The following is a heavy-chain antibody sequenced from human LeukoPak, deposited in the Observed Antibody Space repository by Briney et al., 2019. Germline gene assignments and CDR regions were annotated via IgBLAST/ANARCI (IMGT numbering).Heavy chain of an antibody. Sequence: GGSLRLSCAASGFTFSSYSMNWVRQAPGKGLEWVSSISSSSSYIYYADSVKGRFTISRDNAKNSLYLQMNSLRAEDTAVHYCARAYSSGWYSYWGQGTLVTVSS. V-gene: IGHV3-21*01. CDR1: GFTFSSYS. CDR2: ISSSSSYI. D-gene: IGHD6-19*01. J-gene: IGHJ4*02. CDR3: ARAYSSGWYSY.